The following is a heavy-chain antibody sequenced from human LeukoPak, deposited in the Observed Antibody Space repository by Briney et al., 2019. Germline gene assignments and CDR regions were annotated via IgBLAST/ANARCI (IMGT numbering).Heavy chain of an antibody. CDR2: ISSSGSTI. V-gene: IGHV3-11*04. CDR3: ATKGDSSSSVPLFDY. J-gene: IGHJ4*02. CDR1: GFTFSDYY. Sequence: GGSLRLSCAASGFTFSDYYMSWIRQAPGKGLEWVTYISSSGSTIYYADSVKGRFTISRDNAKNSLYLQMNSLRAEDTAVYYCATKGDSSSSVPLFDYWGQGTLVTVSS. D-gene: IGHD6-6*01.